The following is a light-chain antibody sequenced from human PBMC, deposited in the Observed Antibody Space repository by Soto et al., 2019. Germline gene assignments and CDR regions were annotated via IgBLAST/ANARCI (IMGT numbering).Light chain of an antibody. V-gene: IGKV1-9*01. Sequence: DIQLTQSPSFLSASVGDRVTITCRASQGISSYLAWYQQKPGKAPKLLIYAASTLHSGAPSRFSGGGSGTEFTLTISTLQPEDFATYYCQQLNSYPRTFGQGTRLEIK. CDR3: QQLNSYPRT. J-gene: IGKJ5*01. CDR1: QGISSY. CDR2: AAS.